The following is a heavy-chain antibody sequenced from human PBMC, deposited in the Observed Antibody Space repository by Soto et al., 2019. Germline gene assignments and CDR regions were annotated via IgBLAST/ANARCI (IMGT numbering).Heavy chain of an antibody. Sequence: QLQLQESGPGLVKPSETLSLTCTVSGGSISTSGYSWGWIRQPPGKGLEWIGSIHYSGGTYYNPSLKSRVTMSVDSSKNQFSLRLSSVTAADTAVYCCARHRYCSGGSCYHLDNWFDPWGQGTLVTVSS. CDR1: GGSISTSGYS. V-gene: IGHV4-39*01. CDR3: ARHRYCSGGSCYHLDNWFDP. D-gene: IGHD2-15*01. CDR2: IHYSGGT. J-gene: IGHJ5*02.